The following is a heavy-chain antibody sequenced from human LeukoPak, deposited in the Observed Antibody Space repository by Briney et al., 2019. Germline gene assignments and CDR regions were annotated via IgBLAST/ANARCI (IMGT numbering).Heavy chain of an antibody. V-gene: IGHV3-21*01. Sequence: GGSLRLSCAASGFTFSSYNMHWVLHAPKSGQTGVSSISCSSSYISYADSVKGRFIISRDNAKNSLYLQMNSLRAEDTAVYYCAKVATMLGFDYWGQGTLVTVSS. D-gene: IGHD5-12*01. CDR1: GFTFSSYN. CDR3: AKVATMLGFDY. CDR2: ISCSSSYI. J-gene: IGHJ4*02.